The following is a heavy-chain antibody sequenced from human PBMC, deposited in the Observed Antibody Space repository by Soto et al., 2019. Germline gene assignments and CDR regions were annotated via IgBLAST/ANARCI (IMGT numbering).Heavy chain of an antibody. J-gene: IGHJ4*02. D-gene: IGHD4-17*01. CDR1: GFTFSGYA. CDR3: AKDLTTVGLFDY. CDR2: ITGSGGST. V-gene: IGHV3-23*01. Sequence: PGGSLRLSCVASGFTFSGYAVSWVRQAPGKGLEWVSIITGSGGSTYYADSVKGRFTISRDNSKNTLYLQMNSLRAEDTAVYYCAKDLTTVGLFDYWGQGTLVTVSS.